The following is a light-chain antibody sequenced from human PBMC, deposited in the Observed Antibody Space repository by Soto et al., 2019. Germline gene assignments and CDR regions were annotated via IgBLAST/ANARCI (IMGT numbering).Light chain of an antibody. CDR2: AAS. V-gene: IGKV1-39*01. Sequence: DIQMTQSPSSLSASVGDRVTITCRASQTISKYLNWFQQKPGKAPQLLIYAASSLQSGVPSRFSGSGSGTDFTLTISSLQPEDFAIDYCQQTYSTPPLTFGGGTKVEI. CDR1: QTISKY. J-gene: IGKJ4*01. CDR3: QQTYSTPPLT.